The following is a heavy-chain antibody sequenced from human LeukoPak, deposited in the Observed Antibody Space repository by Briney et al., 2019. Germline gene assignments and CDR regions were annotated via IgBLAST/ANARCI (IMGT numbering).Heavy chain of an antibody. Sequence: SETLSLTCTVSGGSISSYYWSWIRQPAGKGLEWIGRIYTSGSTNYNPSLKSRVTMSVDTSKNQFSLKLSSVTAADPAVYYCARDSRSITGTNWFDPWGQGTLVTVSS. CDR3: ARDSRSITGTNWFDP. J-gene: IGHJ5*02. D-gene: IGHD1-20*01. V-gene: IGHV4-4*07. CDR2: IYTSGST. CDR1: GGSISSYY.